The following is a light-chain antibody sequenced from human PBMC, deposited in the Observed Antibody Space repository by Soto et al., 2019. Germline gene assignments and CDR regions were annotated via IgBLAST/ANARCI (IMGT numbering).Light chain of an antibody. V-gene: IGKV1-39*01. Sequence: DIQMTQSPSSLSASVGDRVTITCRASQSINTYLNWYQQKPGKAPKVLIYAATSLQSGVPSRFSGSGSGTDFTLSISSLQPEDFATFYCQQNYNTPWTFGQGTKVEIK. CDR1: QSINTY. CDR3: QQNYNTPWT. CDR2: AAT. J-gene: IGKJ1*01.